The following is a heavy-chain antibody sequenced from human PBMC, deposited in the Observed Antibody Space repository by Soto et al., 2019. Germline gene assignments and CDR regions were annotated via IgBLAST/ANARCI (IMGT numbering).Heavy chain of an antibody. CDR3: ARDRGSGISAFLFDS. CDR2: TYYRSKWYN. D-gene: IGHD3-10*01. V-gene: IGHV6-1*01. CDR1: GDSVSSNSAA. J-gene: IGHJ4*02. Sequence: QVQLQQSGLGLVKPSQTLSLTCAISGDSVSSNSAAWNWIRTAPTRGLEWLGRTYYRSKWYNDYSVSVKSRMTINPDTSKNQFSLQLNSVTPEDTAVYFCARDRGSGISAFLFDSWGQGTQVTVSS.